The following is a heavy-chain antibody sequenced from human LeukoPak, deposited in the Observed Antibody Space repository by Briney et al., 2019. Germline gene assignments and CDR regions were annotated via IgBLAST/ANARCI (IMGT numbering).Heavy chain of an antibody. CDR3: ARGRRDYGRWYFDY. CDR1: GDSVSSNSAA. V-gene: IGHV6-1*01. J-gene: IGHJ4*02. D-gene: IGHD4-17*01. Sequence: SQTLSLTCAISGDSVSSNSAAWNWIRQSPSRGLEWLGRTYYRSKWYNDYAVSVKSRITINPDTSKNQFSLKLSSVTAADTAVYYCARGRRDYGRWYFDYWGQGTLVTVSS. CDR2: TYYRSKWYN.